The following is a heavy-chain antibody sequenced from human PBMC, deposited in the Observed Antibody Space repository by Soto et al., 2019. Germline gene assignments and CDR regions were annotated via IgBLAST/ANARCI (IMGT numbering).Heavy chain of an antibody. CDR2: ISGSGENT. D-gene: IGHD3-10*01. Sequence: VQLLESGGGLVQPGGSRRISCTASGFTFNNYAMAWVRHAPGKGLEWVSGISGSGENTNYADSVKGRFTISRDNSKNTLYLQMKRLRAEDTALYYCAKDYGVRGIMTNLFDSWGQGTLVTVSS. V-gene: IGHV3-23*01. J-gene: IGHJ4*02. CDR3: AKDYGVRGIMTNLFDS. CDR1: GFTFNNYA.